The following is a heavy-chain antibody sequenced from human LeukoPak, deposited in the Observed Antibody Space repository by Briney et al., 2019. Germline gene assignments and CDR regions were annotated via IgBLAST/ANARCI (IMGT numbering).Heavy chain of an antibody. CDR1: GYTFTGYY. V-gene: IGHV1-2*02. CDR2: INPNSGGT. Sequence: ASVKVSCKASGYTFTGYYMHWVRQAPGQGLEWMGWINPNSGGTNYAQKFQGRVTMTRDTSISTAYMELSRLRSDDTAVYYCARVPRIAVAVLFDYWGQGTLVTVSS. D-gene: IGHD6-13*01. CDR3: ARVPRIAVAVLFDY. J-gene: IGHJ4*02.